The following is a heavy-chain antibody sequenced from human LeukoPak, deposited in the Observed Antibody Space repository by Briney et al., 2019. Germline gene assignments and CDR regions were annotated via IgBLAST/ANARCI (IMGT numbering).Heavy chain of an antibody. V-gene: IGHV3-30*02. CDR2: IRYDGSNK. D-gene: IGHD3-9*01. J-gene: IGHJ3*02. Sequence: PGGSLRLSCAASGFTFSSNGMHWVRQAPGKGLEWVAFIRYDGSNKYYADSVKGRFTISRDNSKNTLYLQMNSLRAEDTAVYYCARGRGDVILRYFDWLLSGAFDIWGQGTMVTVSS. CDR1: GFTFSSNG. CDR3: ARGRGDVILRYFDWLLSGAFDI.